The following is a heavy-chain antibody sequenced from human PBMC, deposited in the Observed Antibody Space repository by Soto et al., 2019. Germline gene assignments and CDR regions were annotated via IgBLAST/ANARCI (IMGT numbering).Heavy chain of an antibody. J-gene: IGHJ4*02. D-gene: IGHD2-8*01. CDR2: IYYSGST. V-gene: IGHV4-61*01. CDR1: GGSVSSGSYY. CDR3: ARWERYGVYVDY. Sequence: QVQLQESGPGLVKPSETLSLTCTVSGGSVSSGSYYWSWIRQPPGKGLEWIGYIYYSGSTNYNPSLKSRVTISVDTSKNQFSLKLSSVTAAYTAVYYCARWERYGVYVDYWGQGTLVTVSS.